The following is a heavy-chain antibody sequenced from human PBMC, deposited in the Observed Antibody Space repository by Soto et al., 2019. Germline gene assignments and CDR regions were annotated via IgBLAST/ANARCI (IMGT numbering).Heavy chain of an antibody. CDR1: GFTFSAYG. J-gene: IGHJ4*02. CDR3: AREHPCPDRRACPPTPDS. Sequence: QVQLVESGGGVVQPGTSLRLSCAVSGFTFSAYGMHWVRQAPGKGLEWVAVISYHGSNIYYADSVKGRFTIARANSENTLYLQMNSLRPEDTAVYYCAREHPCPDRRACPPTPDSWGQGTLVTVSS. CDR2: ISYHGSNI. V-gene: IGHV3-30*03.